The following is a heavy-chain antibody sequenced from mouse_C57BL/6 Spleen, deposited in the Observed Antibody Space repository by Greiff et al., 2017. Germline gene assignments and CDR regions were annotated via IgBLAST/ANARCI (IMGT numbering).Heavy chain of an antibody. D-gene: IGHD4-1*01. V-gene: IGHV1-74*01. J-gene: IGHJ2*01. CDR1: GYTFTSYW. CDR3: AICQLTGTSVTDY. Sequence: QVQLKQPGAELVKPGASVKVSCKASGYTFTSYWMHWVKQRPGQGLEWIGRIHPSDSDTNYNQKFKGKATLTVDKSSSTAYMQLSSLTSEDSAVYYCAICQLTGTSVTDYWGQGTTLTVAS. CDR2: IHPSDSDT.